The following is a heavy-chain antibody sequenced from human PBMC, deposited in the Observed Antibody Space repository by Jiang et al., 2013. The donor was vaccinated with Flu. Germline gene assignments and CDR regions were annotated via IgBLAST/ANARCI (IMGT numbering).Heavy chain of an antibody. CDR3: ARDSRVTMVRGVMVLRY. Sequence: TSYAMNWVRQAPGQGLEWMGWINTNTGNPTYAQGFTGRFVFSLDTSVSTAYLQISSLKAEDTAVYYCARDSRVTMVRGVMVLRYWGQGTLVTVSS. V-gene: IGHV7-4-1*02. CDR2: INTNTGNP. J-gene: IGHJ4*02. CDR1: TSYA. D-gene: IGHD3-10*01.